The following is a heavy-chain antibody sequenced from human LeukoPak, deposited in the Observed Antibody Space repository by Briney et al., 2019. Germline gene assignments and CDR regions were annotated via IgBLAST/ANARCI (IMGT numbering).Heavy chain of an antibody. Sequence: SVKVSCKASGGTFSSYAISWVRQAPGQGLEWMGGIIPIFGTANYAQKFQGRVTITADESTSTAYIELSRLKYDDTAVYYCARGSGFQYRGITTNYYMDVWGKGTTVTVSS. CDR2: IIPIFGTA. J-gene: IGHJ6*03. CDR1: GGTFSSYA. D-gene: IGHD3-22*01. CDR3: ARGSGFQYRGITTNYYMDV. V-gene: IGHV1-69*01.